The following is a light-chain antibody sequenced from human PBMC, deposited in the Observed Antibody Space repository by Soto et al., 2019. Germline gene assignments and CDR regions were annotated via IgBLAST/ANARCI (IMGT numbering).Light chain of an antibody. CDR2: VNSDGSH. CDR1: SGHNNYA. J-gene: IGLJ2*01. Sequence: QSVLTQSPSASASLGASVKLTCTLSSGHNNYAIAWHQQQPDKGLRYLMKVNSDGSHSKGDGIPERFSGSSSGAERYLTISSLQSDDEADYYFQTWGTGIPRVFGGGTKLTVL. CDR3: QTWGTGIPRV. V-gene: IGLV4-69*01.